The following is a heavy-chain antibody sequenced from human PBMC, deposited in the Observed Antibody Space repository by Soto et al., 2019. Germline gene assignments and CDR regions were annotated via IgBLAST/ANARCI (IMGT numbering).Heavy chain of an antibody. Sequence: SETLSLTCTVSGGSIISGYWSWIRQPPGKGLERIGYISYSGNTNYNPSLKSRVTMSVDTPKNQFSLRLSSVTTADTAVYYCAGLRGYAGSPIDYWGQGTLVTVSS. CDR3: AGLRGYAGSPIDY. D-gene: IGHD2-15*01. CDR1: GGSIISGY. CDR2: ISYSGNT. J-gene: IGHJ4*02. V-gene: IGHV4-59*01.